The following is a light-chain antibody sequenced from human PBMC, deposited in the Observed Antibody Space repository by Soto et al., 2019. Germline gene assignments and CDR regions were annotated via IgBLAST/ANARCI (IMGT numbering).Light chain of an antibody. CDR2: AAS. V-gene: IGKV1-39*01. CDR3: QQSSSAPHT. CDR1: TSISSD. Sequence: DIQTTQSPPSLSESLGDRVTITCRTSTSISSDLNWYQQKPGKAPRLLIYAASNLQSGVPSRFSGSASGTDFTLTISSLQPEDSATYYCQQSSSAPHTFGQGTKLEIK. J-gene: IGKJ2*01.